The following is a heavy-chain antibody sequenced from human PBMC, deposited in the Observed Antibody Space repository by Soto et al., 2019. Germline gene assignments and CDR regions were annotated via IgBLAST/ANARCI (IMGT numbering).Heavy chain of an antibody. CDR2: SNVYNGET. V-gene: IGHV1-18*04. CDR1: GYTFFSHG. CDR3: VRDALGGPILATIHLDY. D-gene: IGHD1-26*01. Sequence: QVQLVQSGAEVKKPGASVKVSCNASGYTFFSHGISWVRQAPGQGLEWVGWSNVYNGETHYAQNLQGRVTMTTDASTSTAYMELRSLRSDDTAVYYCVRDALGGPILATIHLDYWGQGTLVTVSS. J-gene: IGHJ4*02.